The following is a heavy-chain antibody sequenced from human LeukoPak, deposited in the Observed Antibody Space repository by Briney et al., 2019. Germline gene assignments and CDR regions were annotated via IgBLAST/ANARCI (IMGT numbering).Heavy chain of an antibody. Sequence: ASVKVSCKASGYTFTGYYMHWVRQAPGQGLEWMGRINPNSGGTNYAQKFQGRVTMTRDTSISTAYLELSRLRSDDTAVYYCARVQGGYSSGFSEPFDPWGQGTLVTVSS. D-gene: IGHD6-25*01. V-gene: IGHV1-2*06. CDR1: GYTFTGYY. J-gene: IGHJ5*02. CDR3: ARVQGGYSSGFSEPFDP. CDR2: INPNSGGT.